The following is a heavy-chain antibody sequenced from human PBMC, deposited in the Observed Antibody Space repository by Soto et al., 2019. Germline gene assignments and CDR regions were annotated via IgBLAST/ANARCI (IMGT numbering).Heavy chain of an antibody. J-gene: IGHJ6*02. V-gene: IGHV3-33*01. CDR1: GFTFSSHG. CDR3: ARVESGCSSTSCYPRYGRDV. Sequence: GGSLRLSCAASGFTFSSHGMHWVRQAPGKGLEWVAVIWYDGSNKYYADSVKGRFTISRDNSKNTLYLQMNSLRAEDTAVYYCARVESGCSSTSCYPRYGRDVWGQGTTVSVSS. D-gene: IGHD2-2*01. CDR2: IWYDGSNK.